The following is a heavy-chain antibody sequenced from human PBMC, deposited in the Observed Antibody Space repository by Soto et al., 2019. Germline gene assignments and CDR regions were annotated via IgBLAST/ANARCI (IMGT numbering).Heavy chain of an antibody. J-gene: IGHJ6*02. CDR3: ARDQGTSSWYYYGMDV. Sequence: ASVKVSCKASGYTFTSYGISWVRQAPGQGLEWMGWISAYNGNTNYAQKLQGRVTMTTDTSTSTAYMELRSLRSDDTAVYYCARDQGTSSWYYYGMDVWGQGTTVTVSS. CDR1: GYTFTSYG. V-gene: IGHV1-18*01. D-gene: IGHD1-1*01. CDR2: ISAYNGNT.